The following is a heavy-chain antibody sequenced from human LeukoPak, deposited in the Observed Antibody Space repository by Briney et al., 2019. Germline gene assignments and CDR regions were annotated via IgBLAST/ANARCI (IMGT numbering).Heavy chain of an antibody. Sequence: GRSLRLSCAASGFTFSSYGMHWVRQAPGKGLEWVAVIWYDGSNKYYADSVKGRFTISRGNSKNTLYLQMNSLRAEDTAVYYCARDGREQWLVPKDAFDIWGQGTMVTVSS. V-gene: IGHV3-33*01. D-gene: IGHD6-19*01. J-gene: IGHJ3*02. CDR2: IWYDGSNK. CDR3: ARDGREQWLVPKDAFDI. CDR1: GFTFSSYG.